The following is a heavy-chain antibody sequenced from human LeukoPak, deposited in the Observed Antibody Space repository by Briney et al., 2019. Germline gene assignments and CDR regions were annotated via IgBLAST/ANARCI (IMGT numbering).Heavy chain of an antibody. D-gene: IGHD3-10*01. CDR2: IGTAGDT. CDR1: GFTFSSYD. J-gene: IGHJ6*02. CDR3: ARDSHYYGSGSYYNVLPLHGMDV. V-gene: IGHV3-13*01. Sequence: QSGGSLRLSCAASGFTFSSYDMHWVRQATGKGLEWVSAIGTAGDTYYPGSVKGRFTISRDNSKNTLYLQMNSLRAEDTAVYYCARDSHYYGSGSYYNVLPLHGMDVWGQGTTVTVSS.